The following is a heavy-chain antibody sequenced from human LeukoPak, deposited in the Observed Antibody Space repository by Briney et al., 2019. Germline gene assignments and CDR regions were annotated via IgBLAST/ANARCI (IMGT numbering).Heavy chain of an antibody. J-gene: IGHJ3*02. CDR2: IYWDDDK. D-gene: IGHD4-17*01. Sequence: SGPTLVKPTQTLTLTCTFSGFSLSTSGVGVGWIRQPPGKALEWLALIYWDDDKRYSPSLRSRLTITKDTSKNQVVLTMTNMDPVDTATYYCAHRTTMTTVTPSAFDIWGQGTMVTVSS. CDR1: GFSLSTSGVG. CDR3: AHRTTMTTVTPSAFDI. V-gene: IGHV2-5*02.